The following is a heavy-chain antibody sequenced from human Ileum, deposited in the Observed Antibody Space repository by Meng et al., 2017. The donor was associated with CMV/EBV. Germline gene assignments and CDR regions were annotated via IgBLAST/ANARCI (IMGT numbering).Heavy chain of an antibody. CDR1: GFTFSNFH. CDR3: AKGKSYFFEY. Sequence: GGSLRLSCAASGFTFSNFHMNWVRQAPGKGLEWVAYISGGGLPKSYADSMKGRITISRDNAKNSLYLQIDNVGVDDTAVYYCAKGKSYFFEYWGPGALVTVSS. J-gene: IGHJ4*02. CDR2: ISGGGLPK. V-gene: IGHV3-48*04. D-gene: IGHD3-10*01.